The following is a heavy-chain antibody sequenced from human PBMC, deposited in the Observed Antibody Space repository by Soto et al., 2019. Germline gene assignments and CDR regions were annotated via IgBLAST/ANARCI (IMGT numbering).Heavy chain of an antibody. D-gene: IGHD1-1*01. CDR1: GGTFISYT. CDR3: ARGGRQLDKIRGAFDI. CDR2: IIPILGIA. Sequence: SVKVSCKASGGTFISYTISWVRQAPGQGLEWMGRIIPILGIANYAQKFQGRVTITADKSTSTAYMELSSLRSEDTAVYYCARGGRQLDKIRGAFDIWGQGTMVTVSS. J-gene: IGHJ3*02. V-gene: IGHV1-69*02.